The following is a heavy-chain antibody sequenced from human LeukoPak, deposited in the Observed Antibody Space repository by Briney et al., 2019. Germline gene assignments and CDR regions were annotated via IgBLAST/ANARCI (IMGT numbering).Heavy chain of an antibody. Sequence: PSETLSLTCTVSSGSISSYYWSWIRQPPGKGLEWIGYIYYSGSTNYNPSLKSRVTISVDTSKNQFSLKLSSVTAADTAVYYCARVYRLGVFDYWGQGTLVTVSS. CDR2: IYYSGST. CDR3: ARVYRLGVFDY. J-gene: IGHJ4*02. D-gene: IGHD3-16*02. V-gene: IGHV4-59*01. CDR1: SGSISSYY.